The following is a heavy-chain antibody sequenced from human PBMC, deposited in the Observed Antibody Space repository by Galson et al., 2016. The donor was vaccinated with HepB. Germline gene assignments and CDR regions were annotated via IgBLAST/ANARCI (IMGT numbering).Heavy chain of an antibody. Sequence: SLRLSCAASGFTGFTFSSYWMHWVRQAPGKGLVWVSRISLDGSVTIYGDSVKGRFSTSRDNAKNTLFLQMNSLRAEDTAVYYCARGSTLHSWGQGTLVTVSS. J-gene: IGHJ4*02. V-gene: IGHV3-74*01. CDR1: GFTGFTFSSYW. CDR2: ISLDGSVT. D-gene: IGHD1-26*01. CDR3: ARGSTLHS.